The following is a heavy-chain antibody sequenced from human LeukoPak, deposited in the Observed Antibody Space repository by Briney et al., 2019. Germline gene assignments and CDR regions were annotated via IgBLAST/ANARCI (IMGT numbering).Heavy chain of an antibody. CDR3: ARQMGSGWFDP. J-gene: IGHJ5*02. CDR1: GGSISSYY. V-gene: IGHV4-59*08. Sequence: PSETLSLTCTVSGGSISSYYWSWIRQPPGKGLEWIGYIYYSGSTNYNPSLKSRVTISVDTSKNQFSLKLSSVTAADTAVYYCARQMGSGWFDPWGQGTLVTASS. CDR2: IYYSGST. D-gene: IGHD1-26*01.